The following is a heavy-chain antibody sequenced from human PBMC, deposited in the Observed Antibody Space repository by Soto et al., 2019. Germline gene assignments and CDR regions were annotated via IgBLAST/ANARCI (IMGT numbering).Heavy chain of an antibody. J-gene: IGHJ4*02. Sequence: GAQVKGSCKASGNTFPSYYMHWVRQAPGQGLEWMGIINPSGGSTSYAQKFQGRVTMTRDTSTSTVYMELSSLRSEDTAVYYCARGGVRTDYVWGSYREYYFDYWGKGTLVTVSS. CDR2: INPSGGST. V-gene: IGHV1-46*01. CDR1: GNTFPSYY. D-gene: IGHD3-16*02. CDR3: ARGGVRTDYVWGSYREYYFDY.